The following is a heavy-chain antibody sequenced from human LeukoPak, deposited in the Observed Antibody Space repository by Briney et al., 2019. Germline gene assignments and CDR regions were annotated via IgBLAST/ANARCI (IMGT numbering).Heavy chain of an antibody. J-gene: IGHJ4*02. CDR1: GFTFSNYA. D-gene: IGHD5-24*01. CDR3: ARVGSYKFDY. CDR2: IYSGGST. Sequence: GGSLRLSCAASGFTFSNYAMSWVRQAPGKGLEWVSIIYSGGSTYYADSVKGRFTISRDNSENTLYLQMNSLRGEDTAVYYCARVGSYKFDYWGQGTLVTVSS. V-gene: IGHV3-53*01.